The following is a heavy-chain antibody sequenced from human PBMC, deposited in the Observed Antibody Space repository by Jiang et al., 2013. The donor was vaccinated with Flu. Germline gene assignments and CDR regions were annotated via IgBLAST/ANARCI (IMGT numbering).Heavy chain of an antibody. CDR1: GYSFNSYA. Sequence: GAEVKKPGASVTLSCKTSGYSFNSYAVHWVRQAPGQRPEWLGWINGGNGNTKYSQKFQDRVTIIRDTSARTVYMELSSLRSEDTATYYCARGYEVELRFDPWGQGTPVTVSS. CDR2: INGGNGNT. D-gene: IGHD1-7*01. CDR3: ARGYEVELRFDP. V-gene: IGHV1-3*01. J-gene: IGHJ5*02.